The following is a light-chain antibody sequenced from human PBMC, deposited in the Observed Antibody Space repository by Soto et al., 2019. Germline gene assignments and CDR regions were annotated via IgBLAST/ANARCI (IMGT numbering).Light chain of an antibody. V-gene: IGKV3-11*01. J-gene: IGKJ5*01. CDR2: DAS. CDR1: QSVSSY. CDR3: QQRSNWPLT. Sequence: EIVLTQSPATLSLSPEERATLSCGASQSVSSYLAWYQQKPGQAPRLLIYDASNRATGIPARFSGSGSGTDFTLTISSLEPEDFAVYYCQQRSNWPLTFGQGTRLEIK.